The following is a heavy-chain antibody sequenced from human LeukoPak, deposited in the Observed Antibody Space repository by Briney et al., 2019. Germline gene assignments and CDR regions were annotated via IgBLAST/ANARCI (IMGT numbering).Heavy chain of an antibody. D-gene: IGHD1-26*01. CDR1: GFSLSTHGVA. V-gene: IGHV2-5*02. CDR3: AHMHISANKLSGKHFDL. CDR2: IYWDDDK. J-gene: IGHJ4*02. Sequence: SGPTLVQPTRTLTLTCTFSGFSLSTHGVAVGWIRQSPGKALEWLALIYWDDDKRYRPSLKTRLTITKDTSNNEVVLRMTNMDPVDTATYYCAHMHISANKLSGKHFDLWGQGTLVTVSS.